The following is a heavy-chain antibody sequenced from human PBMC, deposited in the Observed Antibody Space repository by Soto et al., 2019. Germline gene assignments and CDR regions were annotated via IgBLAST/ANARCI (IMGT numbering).Heavy chain of an antibody. CDR1: GGFISSYY. J-gene: IGHJ4*02. V-gene: IGHV4-4*07. CDR2: IYTSGST. Sequence: PSETLSLTCTVSGGFISSYYWSWIRQPAGKGLEWIGRIYTSGSTNYNPSLKSRVTMSVDTSKNQFSLKLSSVTAADTAVYYCARDSGSAAAGGFDYWGQGTLVTVSS. D-gene: IGHD6-13*01. CDR3: ARDSGSAAAGGFDY.